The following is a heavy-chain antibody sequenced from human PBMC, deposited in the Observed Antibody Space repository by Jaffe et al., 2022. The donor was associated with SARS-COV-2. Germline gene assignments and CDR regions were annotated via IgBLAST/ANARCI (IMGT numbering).Heavy chain of an antibody. CDR2: INPNSGGT. CDR3: ARDQGGSSRGYGVDV. Sequence: QVQLVQSGAEVKKPGASVKVSCKASGYTFTGYYMHWIRQAPGQGLEWMGWINPNSGGTNYAQKFQGWVTMTRDTSISTAYMELSRLRSDDTAIYYCARDQGGSSRGYGVDVWGQGTTVTVSS. CDR1: GYTFTGYY. J-gene: IGHJ6*02. D-gene: IGHD6-13*01. V-gene: IGHV1-2*04.